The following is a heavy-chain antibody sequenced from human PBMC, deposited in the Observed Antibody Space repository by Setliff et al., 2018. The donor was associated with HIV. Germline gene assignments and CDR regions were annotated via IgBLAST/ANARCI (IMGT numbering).Heavy chain of an antibody. CDR2: ISGSGGST. J-gene: IGHJ4*02. CDR3: AKSGEWLPYYFDY. V-gene: IGHV3-23*01. CDR1: RFTFSNYA. Sequence: GGSLRLSCAASRFTFSNYAMSWVRQAAGRGLEWVSAISGSGGSTYYADSVKGRFTISRDNSKNTLYLQMNSLRAEDTAVYYCAKSGEWLPYYFDYWGQGTLVTVSS. D-gene: IGHD5-18*01.